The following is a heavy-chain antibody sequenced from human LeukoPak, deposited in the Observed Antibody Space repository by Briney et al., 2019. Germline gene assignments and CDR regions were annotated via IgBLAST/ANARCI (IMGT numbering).Heavy chain of an antibody. D-gene: IGHD3-10*01. CDR3: AKGSGEGLWFGELWDY. V-gene: IGHV3-30*18. Sequence: GGSLRLSCATSGFSLSRNGMHWVRQAPGKGLEWVAVISYDGSNKYYADSVKGRFTISRDNSKNTLYLQMNSLRAEDTAVYYCAKGSGEGLWFGELWDYWGQGTLVTVSS. CDR1: GFSLSRNG. CDR2: ISYDGSNK. J-gene: IGHJ4*02.